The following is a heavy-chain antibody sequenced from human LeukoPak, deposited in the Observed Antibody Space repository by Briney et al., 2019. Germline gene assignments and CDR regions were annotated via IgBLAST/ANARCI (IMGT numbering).Heavy chain of an antibody. D-gene: IGHD3-10*01. CDR3: AKDGNYYGSGEPHFADY. Sequence: QPGGSLRLSCAASGFTFSSYAVGWVRQAPGKGLEWVSAISGSGGSTYYADSVKGRFTISRDNSKNTLYLQMNSLRAEDTAVYYCAKDGNYYGSGEPHFADYWGQGNLVTVSS. CDR2: ISGSGGST. V-gene: IGHV3-23*01. CDR1: GFTFSSYA. J-gene: IGHJ4*02.